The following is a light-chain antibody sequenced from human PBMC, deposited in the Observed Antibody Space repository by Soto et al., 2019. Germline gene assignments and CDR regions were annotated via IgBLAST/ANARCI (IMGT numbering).Light chain of an antibody. CDR3: QSYDSSLSGYVV. CDR2: GNS. CDR1: RSNIGAGYD. Sequence: QSVLTQPPSVSGAPGQRVTISCTGSRSNIGAGYDVHWYQQLLGTAPKLLIYGNSNRPSGVPDRFSGSKSGTSASLAITGRQAEDEADYYCQSYDSSLSGYVVFGGGTKVTVL. V-gene: IGLV1-40*01. J-gene: IGLJ2*01.